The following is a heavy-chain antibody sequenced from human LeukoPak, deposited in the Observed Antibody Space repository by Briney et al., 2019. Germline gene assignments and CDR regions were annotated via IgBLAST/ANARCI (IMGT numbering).Heavy chain of an antibody. CDR1: GSTFSDYY. CDR2: IKQDGSEK. D-gene: IGHD6-19*01. J-gene: IGHJ6*02. V-gene: IGHV3-7*01. CDR3: AKDPSSGWYRWSMDV. Sequence: PGGSLRLSCAASGSTFSDYYMSWIRQAPGKGLEWVANIKQDGSEKYYVDSVKGRFTISRDNSKNTLYLQMNSLTTEDTALYYCAKDPSSGWYRWSMDVWGQGTTVTVSS.